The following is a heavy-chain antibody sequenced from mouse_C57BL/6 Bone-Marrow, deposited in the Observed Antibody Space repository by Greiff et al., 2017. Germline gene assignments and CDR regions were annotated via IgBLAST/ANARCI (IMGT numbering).Heavy chain of an antibody. D-gene: IGHD2-1*01. CDR2: IWSGGST. Sequence: VQLQQSGPGLVQPSQSLSITCTVPGFSLTSYGVHWVRQSPGKGLEWLGVIWSGGSTDYNAAFISRLSISKDNSKSQVFFKMNSLQADDTAIYYCASFYTRFAYWGQGTLVTVSA. CDR3: ASFYTRFAY. V-gene: IGHV2-2*01. J-gene: IGHJ3*01. CDR1: GFSLTSYG.